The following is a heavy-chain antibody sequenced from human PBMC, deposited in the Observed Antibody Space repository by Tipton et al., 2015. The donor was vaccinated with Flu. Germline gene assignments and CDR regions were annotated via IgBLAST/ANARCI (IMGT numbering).Heavy chain of an antibody. CDR2: INPSGGST. Sequence: QVQLVQSGAEVKKPGASVKVSCKASGYTFTSYYMHWVRRAPGQGLEWMGIINPSGGSTSYAQKFQGRVTMTRDTSTSTVYMELSSLRSEDTAVYYCARDPRGGYFDLWGRGTLVTVSS. CDR3: ARDPRGGYFDL. CDR1: GYTFTSYY. J-gene: IGHJ2*01. V-gene: IGHV1-46*01.